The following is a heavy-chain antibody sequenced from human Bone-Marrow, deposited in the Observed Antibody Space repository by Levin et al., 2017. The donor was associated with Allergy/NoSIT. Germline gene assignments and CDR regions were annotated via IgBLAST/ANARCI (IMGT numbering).Heavy chain of an antibody. Sequence: SGGSLRLSCAASGFTFSSYAMSWVRQAPGKGLEWVSAISGSGGSTYYADSVKGRFTISRDNSKNTLYLQMNSLRAEDTAVYYCAKDGQWHQWGDIWGQGTMVTVSS. J-gene: IGHJ3*02. D-gene: IGHD6-19*01. CDR2: ISGSGGST. CDR1: GFTFSSYA. CDR3: AKDGQWHQWGDI. V-gene: IGHV3-23*01.